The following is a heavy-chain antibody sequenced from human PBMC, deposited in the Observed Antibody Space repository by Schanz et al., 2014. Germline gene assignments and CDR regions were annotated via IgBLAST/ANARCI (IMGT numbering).Heavy chain of an antibody. CDR3: ARGGATGYFAY. Sequence: QVQLVQSGAEVKKPGSSVKVSCKASGDTFRSYTINWVRHAPGQGLEWMGRIIPIAGPPNYAQKFQGRVTISADRSTSTAYMELSSLRSDDSAVYYCARGGATGYFAYWGQGTLVTVSS. CDR1: GDTFRSYT. V-gene: IGHV1-69*08. D-gene: IGHD1-26*01. CDR2: IIPIAGPP. J-gene: IGHJ4*02.